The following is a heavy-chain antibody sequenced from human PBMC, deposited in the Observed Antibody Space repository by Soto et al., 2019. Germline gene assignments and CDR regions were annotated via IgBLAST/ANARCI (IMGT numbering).Heavy chain of an antibody. Sequence: GGSLRLSCAASGFTFSSYAMHWVRQAPGKGLEWVAVISYDGSNKYYADSVKGRFTISRDNSKNTLYLQMNSLRAEDTAVYYCACAKIAVAGPTFDYWGQGTLVTVSS. J-gene: IGHJ4*02. V-gene: IGHV3-30-3*01. D-gene: IGHD6-19*01. CDR2: ISYDGSNK. CDR1: GFTFSSYA. CDR3: ACAKIAVAGPTFDY.